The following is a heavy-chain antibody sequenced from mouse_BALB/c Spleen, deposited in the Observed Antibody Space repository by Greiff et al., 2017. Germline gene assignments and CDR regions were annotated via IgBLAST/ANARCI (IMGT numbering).Heavy chain of an antibody. CDR3: VRADGYYYAMDY. CDR2: IWTGGGT. J-gene: IGHJ4*01. Sequence: VQWVESGPGLVAPSQSLSITCTVSGFSLTSYDISWIRQPPGKGLEWLGVIWTGGGTNYNSAFMSRLSISKDNSKSQVFLKMNSLQTDDTAIYYCVRADGYYYAMDYWGQGTSVTVSS. CDR1: GFSLTSYD. V-gene: IGHV2-9-2*01. D-gene: IGHD2-3*01.